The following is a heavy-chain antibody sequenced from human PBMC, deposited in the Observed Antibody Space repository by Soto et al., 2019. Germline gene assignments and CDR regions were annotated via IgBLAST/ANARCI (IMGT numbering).Heavy chain of an antibody. J-gene: IGHJ5*02. CDR2: IYYSGST. Sequence: PSDTLSLTSTVSCGSINSYYCTCVRQPPGKGLEWIGYIYYSGSTNYNPSLKSRVTISVDTSKNQFSLKLSSVTAADTAVYYCARASSLGWFDPWGQGTLVTVSS. V-gene: IGHV4-59*01. D-gene: IGHD6-13*01. CDR1: CGSINSYY. CDR3: ARASSLGWFDP.